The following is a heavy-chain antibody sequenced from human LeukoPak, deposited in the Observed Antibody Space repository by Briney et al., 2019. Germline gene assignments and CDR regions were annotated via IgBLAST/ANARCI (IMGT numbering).Heavy chain of an antibody. CDR3: ARHDYGDYGWFDP. V-gene: IGHV3-66*04. D-gene: IGHD4-17*01. J-gene: IGHJ5*02. CDR1: GFTVSSNY. CDR2: IYSGGST. Sequence: GGSLRLSCAASGFTVSSNYMSWVRQAPGKGLEWVSVIYSGGSTYYADSVKGRFTISRDNSKNTLYLQMNSLRAEDTAVYYCARHDYGDYGWFDPWGQGTLVTVSS.